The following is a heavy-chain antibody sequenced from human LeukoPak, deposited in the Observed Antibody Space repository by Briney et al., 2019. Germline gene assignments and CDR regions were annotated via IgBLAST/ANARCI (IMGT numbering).Heavy chain of an antibody. CDR2: ISYDGSNK. CDR1: GFTFSSYA. CDR3: ARGQYTDGLSY. Sequence: GGSLRLSCAASGFTFSSYAMHWVRQAPGKGLEWVAVISYDGSNKYYADSVKGRFTISRDNSKNTLYLQMNGLRPEDTAVFYCARGQYTDGLSYWGQGTLVTVSS. J-gene: IGHJ4*02. V-gene: IGHV3-30-3*01. D-gene: IGHD5-24*01.